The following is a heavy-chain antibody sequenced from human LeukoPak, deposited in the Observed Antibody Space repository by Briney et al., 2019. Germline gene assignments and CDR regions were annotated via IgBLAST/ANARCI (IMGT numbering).Heavy chain of an antibody. CDR1: GYSISSGYY. J-gene: IGHJ4*02. CDR3: ARAGWYNWNYGIDY. CDR2: IYHSGST. V-gene: IGHV4-38-2*02. D-gene: IGHD1-7*01. Sequence: PSETLSLTCTVSGYSISSGYYWGWIQQPPGKGLEWIGSIYHSGSTYYNPSLKSRVTISVDTSKNQFSLKLSSVTAADTAVYYCARAGWYNWNYGIDYWGQGTLVTVSS.